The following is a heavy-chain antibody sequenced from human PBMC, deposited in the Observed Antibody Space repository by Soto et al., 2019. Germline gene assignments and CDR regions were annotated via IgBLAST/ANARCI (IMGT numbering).Heavy chain of an antibody. J-gene: IGHJ4*02. CDR1: RFTFSRYE. V-gene: IGHV3-48*03. CDR2: ISSSGTSI. D-gene: IGHD6-19*01. Sequence: EVQLVESGGGLVQPGGSLRLSCAASRFTFSRYEMNWVRQAPGKGLEWVASISSSGTSIYYADSVKGRFSISRDNDNNSVYLAMNSLRVDDTAVYYCARDRGYTSGSYGGAFDFWGQGTLVTVSS. CDR3: ARDRGYTSGSYGGAFDF.